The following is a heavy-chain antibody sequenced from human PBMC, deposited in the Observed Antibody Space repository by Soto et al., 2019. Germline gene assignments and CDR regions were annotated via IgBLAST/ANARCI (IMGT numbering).Heavy chain of an antibody. V-gene: IGHV1-2*02. Sequence: ASVKVSCKASGYTFAAYYIHWVRQAPGQGLEWMGWINPNGGGTKYAQKFQGRVTMTRDTSINTAYMELTRLTSDDTAVYYCARAVHTMIRRVRLRVDRWGQRTLVTASS. J-gene: IGHJ4*02. CDR3: ARAVHTMIRRVRLRVDR. D-gene: IGHD3-10*01. CDR2: INPNGGGT. CDR1: GYTFAAYY.